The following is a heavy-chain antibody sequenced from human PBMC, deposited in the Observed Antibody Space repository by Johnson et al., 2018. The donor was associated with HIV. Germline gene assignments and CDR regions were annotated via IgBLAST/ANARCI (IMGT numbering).Heavy chain of an antibody. CDR3: AKWSIVGATFSDAFDI. J-gene: IGHJ3*02. Sequence: QVQLVESGGGVVQPGRSLRLSCAASGFTFSSYGMHWVRQAPGKGLEWVAVIWYDGSDKHYADSVKGRFTISRDNSKNTVYLQTNSLRAEDTAVYYCAKWSIVGATFSDAFDIWGQGTMVTVSS. CDR2: IWYDGSDK. V-gene: IGHV3-30*18. CDR1: GFTFSSYG. D-gene: IGHD1-26*01.